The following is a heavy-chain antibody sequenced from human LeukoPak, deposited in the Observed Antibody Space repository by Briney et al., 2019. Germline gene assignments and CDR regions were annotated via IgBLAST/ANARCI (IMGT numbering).Heavy chain of an antibody. CDR2: ISSSSSHI. Sequence: GGSLRLSCAASGFTFSSYSMNWVRQAPGKGLEWVSSISSSSSHIYYADSVKGRFTISRDNAKNSLYLQMNSLRAEDTAVYYCARFIAAANDAFDIWGQGTMVTVSS. CDR1: GFTFSSYS. V-gene: IGHV3-21*01. J-gene: IGHJ3*02. CDR3: ARFIAAANDAFDI. D-gene: IGHD6-13*01.